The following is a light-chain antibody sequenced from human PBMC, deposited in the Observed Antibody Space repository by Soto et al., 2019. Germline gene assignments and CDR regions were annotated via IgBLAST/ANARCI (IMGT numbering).Light chain of an antibody. CDR1: QNISRS. V-gene: IGKV3-15*01. CDR3: QQHGSWGIT. J-gene: IGKJ3*01. Sequence: TTPAAVTLSVSAGERATLSCRASQNISRSLAWYQQKPGQAPRLLIYGASTRATGIPARFSGSGSGSEFTLTISGLQSEDFAVYFSQQHGSWGITFGPGTKVDIK. CDR2: GAS.